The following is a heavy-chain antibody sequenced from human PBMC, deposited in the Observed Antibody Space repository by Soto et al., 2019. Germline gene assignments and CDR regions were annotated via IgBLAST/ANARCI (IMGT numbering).Heavy chain of an antibody. J-gene: IGHJ5*02. D-gene: IGHD6-19*01. CDR1: GGSFSGYY. CDR2: INHSGST. V-gene: IGHV4-34*01. Sequence: SETLSLTCAVYGGSFSGYYWSWIRQPPGKGLEWIGEINHSGSTNYNPSLKSRVTISVDTSKNQFSLKLSSVTAADTAVYYCARGLAVAGTVPFDPWGQGTLVTVSS. CDR3: ARGLAVAGTVPFDP.